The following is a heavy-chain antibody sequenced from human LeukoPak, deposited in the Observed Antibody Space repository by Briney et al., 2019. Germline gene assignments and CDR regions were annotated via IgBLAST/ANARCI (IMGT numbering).Heavy chain of an antibody. J-gene: IGHJ6*02. D-gene: IGHD4-11*01. CDR3: ARGYSNLLASSSYYYYGMDV. CDR2: IIPIFGTA. CDR1: GGTFSSYA. V-gene: IGHV1-69*13. Sequence: SVKVSCKASGGTFSSYAISWVRQAPGQGLEWMGGIIPIFGTANYAQKFQGRVTITADESTSTAYMELSSLRSVDTAVYYCARGYSNLLASSSYYYYGMDVWGQGTTVTVSS.